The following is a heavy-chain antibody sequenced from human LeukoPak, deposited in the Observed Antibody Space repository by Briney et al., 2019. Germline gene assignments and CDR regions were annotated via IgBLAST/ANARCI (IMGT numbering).Heavy chain of an antibody. CDR2: ISSSGSTI. V-gene: IGHV3-11*04. D-gene: IGHD5-12*01. CDR1: GFTFSDYY. CDR3: ARDTNVDIVATIGYTSY. J-gene: IGHJ4*02. Sequence: PGGSLRLSCAASGFTFSDYYMSWIRQAPGEGLEWVSYISSSGSTIYYADSVKGRFTISRDNAKNSLYLQMNSLRAEDTAVYYCARDTNVDIVATIGYTSYWGQGTLVTVSS.